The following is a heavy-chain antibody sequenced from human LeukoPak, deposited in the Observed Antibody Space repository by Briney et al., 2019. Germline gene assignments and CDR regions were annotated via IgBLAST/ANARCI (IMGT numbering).Heavy chain of an antibody. CDR3: ARRASLLWFGELLSPTYYYYYMDV. CDR1: GGSISSYY. CDR2: IYYSGST. D-gene: IGHD3-10*01. J-gene: IGHJ6*03. Sequence: ASETLSLTCTVSGGSISSYYWSWIRQPPGKGLEWIGYIYYSGSTNYNPSLKSRVTISVDTSKNQFSLKLSSVTAADTAVYYCARRASLLWFGELLSPTYYYYYMDVWGQGTMVTVSS. V-gene: IGHV4-59*01.